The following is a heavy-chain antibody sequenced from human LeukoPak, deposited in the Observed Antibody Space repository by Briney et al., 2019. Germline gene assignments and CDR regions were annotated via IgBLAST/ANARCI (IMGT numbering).Heavy chain of an antibody. CDR1: GFTFSSYA. CDR3: ASLSNPRGYSYGLPSNFDY. Sequence: PGGSLRLSCAASGFTFSSYAMSWVRQAPGKGLEWVSAISGSGGSTYYADSVKGRFTISRDNSKNTLYLQMNSLRAEDTAVYYCASLSNPRGYSYGLPSNFDYWGQGTLVTVSS. J-gene: IGHJ4*02. CDR2: ISGSGGST. D-gene: IGHD5-18*01. V-gene: IGHV3-23*01.